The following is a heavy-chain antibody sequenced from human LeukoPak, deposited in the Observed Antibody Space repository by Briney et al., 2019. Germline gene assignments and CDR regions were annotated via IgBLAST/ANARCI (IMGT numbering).Heavy chain of an antibody. CDR1: GGSISSYY. D-gene: IGHD1-14*01. V-gene: IGHV4-59*08. J-gene: IGHJ4*02. Sequence: ASETLSLTCTVSGGSISSYYWSWIRQPPGKGLEWIGYIYYSGSTNYNPSLKSRVTISVDTSKNQFSLKLSSVTAADTAVYYCARQGEPPWNFDYWGQGTLVTVSS. CDR3: ARQGEPPWNFDY. CDR2: IYYSGST.